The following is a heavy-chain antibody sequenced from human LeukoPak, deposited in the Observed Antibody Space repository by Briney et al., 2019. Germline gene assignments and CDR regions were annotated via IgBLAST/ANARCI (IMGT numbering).Heavy chain of an antibody. V-gene: IGHV1-2*02. CDR2: INPNSGGT. D-gene: IGHD3-22*01. Sequence: ASVKVSCKASGHTFTSYYLHWVRQAPGQGLEWMGWINPNSGGTNYAQKFQGRVSMTRDTSISTAYMELSRLRSDDTAEYYYARALYYDSSGYYSSSYYYFQHWGQGTLVTVSS. CDR3: ARALYYDSSGYYSSSYYYFQH. CDR1: GHTFTSYY. J-gene: IGHJ1*01.